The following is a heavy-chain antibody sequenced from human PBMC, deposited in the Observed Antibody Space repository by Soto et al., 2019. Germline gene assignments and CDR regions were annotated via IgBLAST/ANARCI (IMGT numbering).Heavy chain of an antibody. CDR2: IYRSGST. V-gene: IGHV4-4*02. CDR3: ARDARITVAGIYDD. J-gene: IGHJ4*02. Sequence: QVQLQESGPGLVMPSGTLSLTCAVSGGSVNSSNWWSWVRQPPGKGLEWIGEIYRSGSTNYNPSLKSRVTSSVDKPRNQFSLKLNSVTAADTAVYYCARDARITVAGIYDDWGQGTLVTVSS. D-gene: IGHD6-19*01. CDR1: GGSVNSSNW.